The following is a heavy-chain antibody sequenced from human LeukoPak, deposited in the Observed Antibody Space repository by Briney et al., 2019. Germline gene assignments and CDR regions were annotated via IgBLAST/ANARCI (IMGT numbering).Heavy chain of an antibody. D-gene: IGHD6-13*01. V-gene: IGHV3-53*01. J-gene: IGHJ5*01. Sequence: GGSLRLSCAASGFTVSSNYMSWVRQAPGKGLEWVSVIYSGGSTYYADSVKGRFTISRDNSKNTLYLQMNSLRAEDTAVYYCAREKYSSSWANWFDSWGQGTLVTVSS. CDR3: AREKYSSSWANWFDS. CDR2: IYSGGST. CDR1: GFTVSSNY.